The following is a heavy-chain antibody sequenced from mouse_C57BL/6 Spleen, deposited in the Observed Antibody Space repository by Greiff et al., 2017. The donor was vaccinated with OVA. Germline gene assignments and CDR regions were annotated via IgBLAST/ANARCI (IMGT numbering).Heavy chain of an antibody. J-gene: IGHJ4*01. V-gene: IGHV2-5*01. CDR3: AKNDYYGNYDYAMDY. CDR2: IWRGGST. D-gene: IGHD2-1*01. Sequence: VQLQQSGPGLVQPSQSLSITCTVSGFSLTSYGVHWVRQSPGKGLEWLGVIWRGGSTDYNAAFMSRLSITKDNSKSQVFFKMNSLQADDTAIYYCAKNDYYGNYDYAMDYWGQGTSVTVSS. CDR1: GFSLTSYG.